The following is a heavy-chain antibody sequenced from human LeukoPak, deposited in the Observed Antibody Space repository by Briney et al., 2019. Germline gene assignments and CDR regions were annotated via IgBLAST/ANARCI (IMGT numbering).Heavy chain of an antibody. CDR3: AKEAPATTVVTD. J-gene: IGHJ4*02. Sequence: GGSLRLSCAASGFTFSSNAMSWVRQAPGKGVEWVSAISGSGSKKYYADSVKGRFTISRDNSKNTLYLQMNSLRVDDTAVYYCAKEAPATTVVTDWGQGTLVTVSS. CDR2: ISGSGSKK. D-gene: IGHD4-23*01. V-gene: IGHV3-23*01. CDR1: GFTFSSNA.